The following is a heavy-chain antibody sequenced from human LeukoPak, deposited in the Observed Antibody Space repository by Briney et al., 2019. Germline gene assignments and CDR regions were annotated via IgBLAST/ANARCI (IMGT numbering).Heavy chain of an antibody. V-gene: IGHV3-21*01. D-gene: IGHD5-12*01. CDR3: ARVSGGGSGGYELDY. CDR1: GFTFSSYS. Sequence: PGGSLRLSCAASGFTFSSYSMNWVRQAPGKGREWVSSISSSSSYIYYADSVKGRFTISRDNAKNSLYLQMNSLRAEDTAVYYCARVSGGGSGGYELDYWGQGTLVTVSS. CDR2: ISSSSSYI. J-gene: IGHJ4*02.